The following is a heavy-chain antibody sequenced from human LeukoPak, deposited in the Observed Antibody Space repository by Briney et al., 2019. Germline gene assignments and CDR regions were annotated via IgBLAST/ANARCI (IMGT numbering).Heavy chain of an antibody. J-gene: IGHJ6*02. Sequence: PSETLSLNCTVSGSSISSYYGSWLRQPPGKGLEGMGYIYYGVSTHYKPSLKSRVTISVDTSKNQFSLKLSSVTAADTAVYYCARDLNDYSNSDGMDVWGQGTTVTVSS. CDR1: GSSISSYY. D-gene: IGHD4-11*01. CDR2: IYYGVST. V-gene: IGHV4-59*12. CDR3: ARDLNDYSNSDGMDV.